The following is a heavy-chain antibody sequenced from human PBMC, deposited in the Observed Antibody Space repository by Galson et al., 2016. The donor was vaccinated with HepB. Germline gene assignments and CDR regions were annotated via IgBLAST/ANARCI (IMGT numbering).Heavy chain of an antibody. J-gene: IGHJ5*02. D-gene: IGHD6-19*01. CDR3: ARGKRPRQWLITKWFDP. CDR1: GITFRSYT. V-gene: IGHV4-34*01. Sequence: LRLSCAVSGITFRSYTMNWVRQPPGKGLEWIGEIHHTGDTNHNSSLKSRVTMSVDTSKNQFSLKLNSVTAADTAVYYCARGKRPRQWLITKWFDPWGQGTPVTVSA. CDR2: IHHTGDT.